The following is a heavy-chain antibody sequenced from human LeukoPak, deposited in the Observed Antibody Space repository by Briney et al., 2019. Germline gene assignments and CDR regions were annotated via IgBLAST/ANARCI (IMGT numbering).Heavy chain of an antibody. J-gene: IGHJ4*02. CDR1: GFTVSNYA. Sequence: PGGSLRLSCSASGFTVSNYAIHWVRQAPGKGLEFVSAISPSGGSTYYADSVKGRFTISRDNSKNMLYLQMSSLRPEDTAVYYCVKLLVEMRVLLPYFDYWGQGTLVTVSS. CDR2: ISPSGGST. D-gene: IGHD2-15*01. V-gene: IGHV3-64D*06. CDR3: VKLLVEMRVLLPYFDY.